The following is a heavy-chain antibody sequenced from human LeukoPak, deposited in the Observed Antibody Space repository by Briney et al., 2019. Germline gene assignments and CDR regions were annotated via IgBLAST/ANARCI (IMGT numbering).Heavy chain of an antibody. J-gene: IGHJ6*04. CDR2: ISSSGSTI. CDR3: AELGITMIGGV. D-gene: IGHD3-10*02. Sequence: GGSLRLSCAASGFSFSSYEMNWVRQAPGKGLEWVSYISSSGSTIYYADSVKGRFTISRDNAKHSLYLQMNSLRAEDTAVYYCAELGITMIGGVWGKGTTVTISS. CDR1: GFSFSSYE. V-gene: IGHV3-48*03.